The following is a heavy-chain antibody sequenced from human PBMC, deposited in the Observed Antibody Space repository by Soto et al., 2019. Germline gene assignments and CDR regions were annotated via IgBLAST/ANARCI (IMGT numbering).Heavy chain of an antibody. CDR1: GGSISSSSYY. V-gene: IGHV4-39*07. D-gene: IGHD2-2*01. Sequence: SETLSLTCTVSGGSISSSSYYWGWIRQPPGKGLEWIGSIYHSGSTYYNPSLKSRVTISVDRSKNQFSLKLSSVTAADTAVYYCARVPDRWGQGTLVTVSS. CDR2: IYHSGST. CDR3: ARVPDR. J-gene: IGHJ5*02.